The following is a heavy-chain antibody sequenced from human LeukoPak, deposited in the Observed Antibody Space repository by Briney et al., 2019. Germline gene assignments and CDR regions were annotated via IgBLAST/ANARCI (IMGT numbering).Heavy chain of an antibody. V-gene: IGHV3-53*01. Sequence: GGSLRLSCAASGFTVSSNYMSWVRQAPGKGLEWVSVIYSGGSTYYADSVKGRFSISRDNSKNTSYLQMNSLRAEDTAVYFCARGLSMVGVYYFDFWGQGTLVTVSS. CDR2: IYSGGST. J-gene: IGHJ4*02. D-gene: IGHD1-26*01. CDR1: GFTVSSNY. CDR3: ARGLSMVGVYYFDF.